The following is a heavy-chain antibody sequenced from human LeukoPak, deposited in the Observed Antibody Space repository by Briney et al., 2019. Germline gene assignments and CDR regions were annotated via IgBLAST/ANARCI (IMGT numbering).Heavy chain of an antibody. Sequence: SETLSLTCTVSGGSISSGGYYWSWIRQHPGKGLEWIGCIYYSGSTYYNPSLKSRVTISVDTSKNQFSLKLSSVTAADTGVYYCARAYRIAVARPFDYWGQGTLVTVSS. CDR2: IYYSGST. CDR3: ARAYRIAVARPFDY. D-gene: IGHD6-19*01. CDR1: GGSISSGGYY. V-gene: IGHV4-31*03. J-gene: IGHJ4*02.